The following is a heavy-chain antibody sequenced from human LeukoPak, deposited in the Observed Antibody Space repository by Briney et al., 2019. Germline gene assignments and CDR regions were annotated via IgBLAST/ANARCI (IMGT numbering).Heavy chain of an antibody. CDR2: INPSGGST. V-gene: IGHV1-46*01. D-gene: IGHD3-16*02. Sequence: ASVKVSCKASGYTFTSYYMHWVRQAPGQGLEWMGIINPSGGSTSYAQKFQGRVTMTRDTSTSTVYMELSSLRSEDTAVYYCARHEPMITFGGVIAVDAAFDYWGQGTLVTVSS. J-gene: IGHJ4*02. CDR3: ARHEPMITFGGVIAVDAAFDY. CDR1: GYTFTSYY.